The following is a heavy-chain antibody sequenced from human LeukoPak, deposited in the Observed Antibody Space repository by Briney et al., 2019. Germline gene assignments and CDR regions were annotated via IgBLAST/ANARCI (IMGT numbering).Heavy chain of an antibody. D-gene: IGHD1-7*01. J-gene: IGHJ4*02. V-gene: IGHV4-39*07. CDR1: GGSISSSSYY. CDR3: ARLYGNYQNYFDY. CDR2: IYYSGST. Sequence: SETLPLTCTVSGGSISSSSYYWGWIRQPPGKGLEWIGSIYYSGSTYYNPSLKSRVTISVDTSKNQFSLKLRSVTAADTAVYYCARLYGNYQNYFDYWGQGTLVTVSS.